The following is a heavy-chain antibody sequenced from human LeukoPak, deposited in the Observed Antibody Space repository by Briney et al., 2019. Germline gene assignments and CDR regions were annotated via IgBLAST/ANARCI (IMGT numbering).Heavy chain of an antibody. J-gene: IGHJ5*02. V-gene: IGHV3-15*01. Sequence: GGSLRLSCAASGFTFSNAWMSWVRQAPGKGLEWVGRIKSKTDGGTTDYAAPVKGRFTISRDDSKNTLYLQMNSLRAEDTAVYYCASEIAVVRGVPEQTWGQGTLVTVSS. CDR2: IKSKTDGGTT. CDR1: GFTFSNAW. D-gene: IGHD3-10*01. CDR3: ASEIAVVRGVPEQT.